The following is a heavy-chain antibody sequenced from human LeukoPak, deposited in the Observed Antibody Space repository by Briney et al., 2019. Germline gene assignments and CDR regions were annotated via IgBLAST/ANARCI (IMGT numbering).Heavy chain of an antibody. Sequence: GESLKISCTTSGYDFTSYWIAWVRQIPGKGLEWVGIIYPGDSDTRYGPSFQGQVTISADKSISTAYLQWSSLKASDTAMYYCARKEGMWDILTGAFDYWGQGTLVTVSS. CDR3: ARKEGMWDILTGAFDY. CDR2: IYPGDSDT. CDR1: GYDFTSYW. D-gene: IGHD3-9*01. J-gene: IGHJ4*02. V-gene: IGHV5-51*01.